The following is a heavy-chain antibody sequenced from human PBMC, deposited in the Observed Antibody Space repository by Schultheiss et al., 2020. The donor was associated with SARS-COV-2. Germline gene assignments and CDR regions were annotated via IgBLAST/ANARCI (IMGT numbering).Heavy chain of an antibody. D-gene: IGHD3-16*01. CDR2: ISSNGGST. CDR3: ARDWANYGLDV. CDR1: KFTFSSYA. Sequence: GGSLRLSCAASKFTFSSYAMHWVRQAPGKGLEYVSAISSNGGSTYYADSVKGRFTISRDNSKNTLYLQMNSLRAEDTAVYYCARDWANYGLDVWGQGTTVTVSS. J-gene: IGHJ6*02. V-gene: IGHV3-64*04.